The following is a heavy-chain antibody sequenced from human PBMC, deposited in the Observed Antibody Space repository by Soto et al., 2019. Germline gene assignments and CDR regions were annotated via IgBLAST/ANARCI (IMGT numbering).Heavy chain of an antibody. D-gene: IGHD3-10*01. CDR1: GFTFSSYS. J-gene: IGHJ4*02. CDR2: ISSSSSYI. CDR3: ARADGSGSYYIRPHHYFDY. V-gene: IGHV3-21*01. Sequence: GGSLRLSCAASGFTFSSYSMNWVRQAPGKGLEWVSSISSSSSYIYYADSVKGRFTISRDNAKNSLYLQMNSLRAEDTAVYYCARADGSGSYYIRPHHYFDYWGQGTLVTVSS.